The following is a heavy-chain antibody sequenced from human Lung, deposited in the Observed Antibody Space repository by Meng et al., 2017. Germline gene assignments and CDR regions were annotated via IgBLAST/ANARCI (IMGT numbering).Heavy chain of an antibody. CDR2: INHSGCT. D-gene: IGHD4-11*01. V-gene: IGHV4-34*01. CDR3: AKGPTTLPHHFDY. J-gene: IGHJ4*02. CDR1: DASFSDNY. Sequence: LWRAGPLIPTQTVTLASRSVDASFSDNYGSCSRQPPGTRLGWIVEINHSGCTNYNPSLDSRATISVATSQNTLSLKLSSVPAADTAVYSGAKGPTTLPHHFDYWGQGTLVTVSS.